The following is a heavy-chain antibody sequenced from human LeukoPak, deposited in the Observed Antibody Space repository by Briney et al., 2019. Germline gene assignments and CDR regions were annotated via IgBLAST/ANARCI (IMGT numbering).Heavy chain of an antibody. V-gene: IGHV3-64D*09. CDR3: VKGTTKSLSGCCSGGAFDM. J-gene: IGHJ3*02. CDR1: GFTFSTYA. Sequence: GGSLRLSCSASGFTFSTYAMHWVRQAPGKGMDYVSAISSSGNRTCYVDSVKGRFTISRDNSKNTLYLQMSSLRPEDTAVYYCVKGTTKSLSGCCSGGAFDMWGQGTMVTVSS. CDR2: ISSSGNRT. D-gene: IGHD6-19*01.